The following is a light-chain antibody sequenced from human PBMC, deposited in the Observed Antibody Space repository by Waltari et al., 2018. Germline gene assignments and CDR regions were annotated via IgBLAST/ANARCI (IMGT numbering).Light chain of an antibody. V-gene: IGLV6-57*03. CDR3: QSFDSSHVV. CDR2: EDN. J-gene: IGLJ2*01. CDR1: SGHIATNY. Sequence: FMLTQPHSVSESPGKTVTISCTRSSGHIATNYAQWYQQRPGSAPTKVIYEDNQRPSGVPDRFSGSIDSSSNSASLIISGLKAEDEADYYCQSFDSSHVVFGGGTKLTVL.